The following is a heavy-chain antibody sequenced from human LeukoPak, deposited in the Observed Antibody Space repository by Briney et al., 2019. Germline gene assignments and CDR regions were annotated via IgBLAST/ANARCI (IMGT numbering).Heavy chain of an antibody. Sequence: GSLRLSCAASGFTFSSYGMHWVRQAPGKGLEWVAVIWYDGSNKYYADSVKGRFTISRDNSKNTLYLQMNSLRAEDTAVYYCARGGLQPNDLDYWGQGTLVTVSS. CDR3: ARGGLQPNDLDY. J-gene: IGHJ4*02. CDR1: GFTFSSYG. D-gene: IGHD1-1*01. V-gene: IGHV3-33*08. CDR2: IWYDGSNK.